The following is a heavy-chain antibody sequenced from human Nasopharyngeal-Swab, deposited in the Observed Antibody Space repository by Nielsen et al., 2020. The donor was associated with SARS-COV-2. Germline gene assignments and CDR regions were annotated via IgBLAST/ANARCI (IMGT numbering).Heavy chain of an antibody. V-gene: IGHV4-34*01. CDR1: GGSFSGYC. CDR3: ARGLNGGH. Sequence: SETLSLTCAVSGGSFSGYCWSWIRQPPGKGLEWIGEINHSGSTNYNPSLKSRVTISVDTSKNQFSLKLSSVTAADTAVYYCARGLNGGHWGQGTLVTVSS. J-gene: IGHJ4*02. CDR2: INHSGST. D-gene: IGHD3-16*01.